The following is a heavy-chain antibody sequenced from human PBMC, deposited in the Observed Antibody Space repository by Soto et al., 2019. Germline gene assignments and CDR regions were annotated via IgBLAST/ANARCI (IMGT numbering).Heavy chain of an antibody. Sequence: QEELVQSGAEVKKPGSSVNVSCRTSEGTFASYSITWLLQAPGQRLEWMGEIIPLMRTVNNAKKFQDRVTSTGDRSTSTVNMALGILRSDDTAVYYCARDPVDLFGYLDVWGQGTPVTVSS. CDR1: EGTFASYS. V-gene: IGHV1-69*06. D-gene: IGHD2-21*01. CDR2: IIPLMRTV. J-gene: IGHJ6*02. CDR3: ARDPVDLFGYLDV.